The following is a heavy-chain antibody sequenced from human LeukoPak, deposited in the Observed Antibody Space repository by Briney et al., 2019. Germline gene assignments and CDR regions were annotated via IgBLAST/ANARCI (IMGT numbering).Heavy chain of an antibody. CDR3: GRIPAAGSLKGSFDI. D-gene: IGHD6-13*01. Sequence: GESLKISCKGSGYSFTSYWIGWVRQMPGKGLEWMGIIYPGDSDTTYSPSFQGQVTISADKSISTAYLQWRSLKASDSAMYYCGRIPAAGSLKGSFDIWGQGTMVTVSS. J-gene: IGHJ3*02. CDR2: IYPGDSDT. V-gene: IGHV5-51*01. CDR1: GYSFTSYW.